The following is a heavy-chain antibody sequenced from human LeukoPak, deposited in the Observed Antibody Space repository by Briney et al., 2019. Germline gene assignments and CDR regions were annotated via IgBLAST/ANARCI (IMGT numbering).Heavy chain of an antibody. CDR1: GFTFSSYS. CDR2: INWSGDSK. CDR3: AKMGYFGSGSYYPGEFYFDY. V-gene: IGHV3-20*04. Sequence: GGSLRLSCAASGFTFSSYSMNWVRQAPGKGLEWVAGINWSGDSKDYADSVKGRFRIPRDNAKKTLYLHMNSLRPEDTAFYYCAKMGYFGSGSYYPGEFYFDYWGQGALVTVSS. D-gene: IGHD3-10*01. J-gene: IGHJ4*02.